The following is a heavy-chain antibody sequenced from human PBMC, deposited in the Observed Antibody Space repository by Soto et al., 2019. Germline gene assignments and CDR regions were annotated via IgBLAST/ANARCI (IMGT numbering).Heavy chain of an antibody. J-gene: IGHJ4*02. Sequence: QVPLQESGPGLVKPSETLSLTSTVSGGSISSDYYYWSWIRQPPGRGLEWIGYIYYSGRTYYNPSLKSQLIISVDTSKNQFSLGLSSVTAADTAVYYCARGGAIADFYFDSWGQGILVSVSS. CDR2: IYYSGRT. D-gene: IGHD1-26*01. CDR1: GGSISSDYYY. V-gene: IGHV4-30-4*01. CDR3: ARGGAIADFYFDS.